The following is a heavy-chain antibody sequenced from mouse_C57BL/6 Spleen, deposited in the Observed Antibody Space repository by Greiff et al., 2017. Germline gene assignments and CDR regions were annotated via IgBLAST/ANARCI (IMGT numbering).Heavy chain of an antibody. J-gene: IGHJ4*01. V-gene: IGHV1-4*01. Sequence: VQLQQSGAELARPGASVKMSCKASGYTFTSYTMHWVKQRPGQGLEWIGYINPSSGYTKYNQKFKDKATLTADKSSSTAYMQLSSLTSEDSAVYYCARFPLYGNYGGYAMDYWGQGTLVTVSS. CDR1: GYTFTSYT. CDR3: ARFPLYGNYGGYAMDY. D-gene: IGHD2-1*01. CDR2: INPSSGYT.